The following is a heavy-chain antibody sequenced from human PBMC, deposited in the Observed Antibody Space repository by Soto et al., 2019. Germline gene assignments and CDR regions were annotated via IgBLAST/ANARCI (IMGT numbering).Heavy chain of an antibody. CDR2: IKQDGSEK. CDR3: ARDGGHEGVFDY. CDR1: GFTVSSYW. J-gene: IGHJ4*02. Sequence: GGSLRLSCAASGFTVSSYWMSWVRQAPGKGLEWVANIKQDGSEKYYVDSVKGRFTISRDNAKNSLYLQMNSLSAEDTAVYYCARDGGHEGVFDYWGQGTLVTVSS. V-gene: IGHV3-7*01. D-gene: IGHD3-16*01.